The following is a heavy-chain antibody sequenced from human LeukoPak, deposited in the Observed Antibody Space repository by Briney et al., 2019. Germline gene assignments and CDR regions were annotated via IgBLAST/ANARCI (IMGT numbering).Heavy chain of an antibody. J-gene: IGHJ6*02. CDR3: AKHLTATNTYIFFGLDV. D-gene: IGHD1-26*01. CDR1: GYSLKDYG. CDR2: INWNGGGT. Sequence: PGGSLRLSCAATGYSLKDYGMHWVRQPPGKGLEWVSAINWNGGGTDYADSVKGRFTIFRDNAKNSLYLQLSSLRPEDTALYYCAKHLTATNTYIFFGLDVWGQGTSVTVSS. V-gene: IGHV3-9*01.